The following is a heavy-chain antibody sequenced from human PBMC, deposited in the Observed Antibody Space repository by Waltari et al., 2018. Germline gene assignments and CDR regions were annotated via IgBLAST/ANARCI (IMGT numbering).Heavy chain of an antibody. D-gene: IGHD1-20*01. CDR3: AKDGAKTISGTPCADY. CDR1: GGTFSSYA. J-gene: IGHJ4*02. V-gene: IGHV1-69*04. Sequence: QVQLVQSGAEVKKPGSSVKVSCKASGGTFSSYAISWVRQAPGQGLEWMGGIIPILGIANYAQKFQGRVTITADESTSTAYMELSSLRSEDTAVYYCAKDGAKTISGTPCADYWGQGTLVTVSS. CDR2: IIPILGIA.